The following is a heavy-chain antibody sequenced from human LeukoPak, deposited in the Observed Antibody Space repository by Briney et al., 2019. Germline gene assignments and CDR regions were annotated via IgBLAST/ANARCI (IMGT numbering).Heavy chain of an antibody. CDR2: ISAYNGNT. V-gene: IGHV1-18*04. Sequence: ASVKVSCKASGYTFTGYYMHWVRQAPGQGLEWMGWISAYNGNTNYAQKLQGRVTMTTDTSTSTAYMELRSLRSDDTAVYYCARFDYGDPPTLRGWGQGTLVTVSS. J-gene: IGHJ4*02. D-gene: IGHD4-17*01. CDR1: GYTFTGYY. CDR3: ARFDYGDPPTLRG.